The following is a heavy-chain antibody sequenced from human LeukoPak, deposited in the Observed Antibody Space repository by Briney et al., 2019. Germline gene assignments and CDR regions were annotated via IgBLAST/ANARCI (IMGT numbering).Heavy chain of an antibody. J-gene: IGHJ4*02. D-gene: IGHD3-22*01. Sequence: GGSLRLSCAASGFTFSSYAMSWVRQAPGKGLEWVSAISGSGGSTYYADSVKGRFTISRDNSKNTLYLQMDSLRVEDTAVYDCARNRGATGYYWVDYWGQGTLVSVSS. V-gene: IGHV3-23*01. CDR1: GFTFSSYA. CDR3: ARNRGATGYYWVDY. CDR2: ISGSGGST.